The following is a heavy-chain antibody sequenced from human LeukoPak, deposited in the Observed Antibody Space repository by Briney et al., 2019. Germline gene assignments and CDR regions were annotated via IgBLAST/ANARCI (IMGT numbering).Heavy chain of an antibody. CDR3: ARDNDRKDDS. V-gene: IGHV3-7*01. D-gene: IGHD2-8*01. CDR1: GFTFSDYY. CDR2: MNQDGSQK. J-gene: IGHJ4*02. Sequence: GGSLRLSCAASGFTFSDYYMSWIRQAPGKGLEWVANMNQDGSQKFYVDSVKGRFTISRDNAKNSVYLQMNNLRAEDTALYYCARDNDRKDDSWGQGTLVTVSS.